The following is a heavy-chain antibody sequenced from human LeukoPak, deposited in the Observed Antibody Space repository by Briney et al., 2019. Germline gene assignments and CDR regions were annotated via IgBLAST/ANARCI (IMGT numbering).Heavy chain of an antibody. J-gene: IGHJ4*02. D-gene: IGHD3-3*01. V-gene: IGHV1-69*05. Sequence: ASVKVSCKASGGTFSSYAISWVRQAPGQGLEWMGGIIPIFGTANYAQKFLGRVTITTDESTSTAYMELSSLRSEDTAVYYCARDSPYYDFWSGYYYWGQGTLVTVSS. CDR3: ARDSPYYDFWSGYYY. CDR1: GGTFSSYA. CDR2: IIPIFGTA.